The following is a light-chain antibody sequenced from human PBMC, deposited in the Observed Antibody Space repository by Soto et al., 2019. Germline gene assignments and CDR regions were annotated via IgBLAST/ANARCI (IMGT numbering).Light chain of an antibody. Sequence: QSALTQPPSASGSPGQSVTISCTGTSSDVGGYKYVSWYQQHPGKAPKLMIYEVSKRPSGVPDRFSGSKSGNTASLTVSGLQAEDEADYYCSSYAGSKNLGVFGGGTKLTVL. CDR2: EVS. CDR3: SSYAGSKNLGV. CDR1: SSDVGGYKY. V-gene: IGLV2-8*01. J-gene: IGLJ2*01.